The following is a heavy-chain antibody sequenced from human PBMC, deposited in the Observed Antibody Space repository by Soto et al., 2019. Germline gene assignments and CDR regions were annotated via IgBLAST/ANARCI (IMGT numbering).Heavy chain of an antibody. CDR2: IIPIFGTA. CDR1: GGTFSSYA. D-gene: IGHD3-10*01. J-gene: IGHJ4*02. CDR3: ARTGSSLTFDY. V-gene: IGHV1-69*12. Sequence: QVQLVQSGAEVKKPGSSVKVSCKASGGTFSSYASSWVRQAPGQGLEWMGGIIPIFGTANYAQKFQGRVTITADESTSTDYMELSSLRSEDTAVYYCARTGSSLTFDYWGQGTLVTVSS.